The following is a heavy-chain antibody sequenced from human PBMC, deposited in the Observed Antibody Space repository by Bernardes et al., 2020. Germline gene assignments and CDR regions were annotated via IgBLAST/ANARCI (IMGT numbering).Heavy chain of an antibody. V-gene: IGHV3-30-3*01. CDR1: GFTFSSYA. J-gene: IGHJ4*02. CDR3: ARDLAVAGTFDY. D-gene: IGHD6-19*01. Sequence: GGSLRLSCAASGFTFSSYALHWVRQAPGPGLEWVAVISYDGSNKYYADSVKGRFTISRDNSKNTLYLQMNSLRAEDTAVYYCARDLAVAGTFDYWGQGTLVTGSA. CDR2: ISYDGSNK.